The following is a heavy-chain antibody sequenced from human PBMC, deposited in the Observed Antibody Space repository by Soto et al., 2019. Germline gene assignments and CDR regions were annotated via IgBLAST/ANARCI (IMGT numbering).Heavy chain of an antibody. V-gene: IGHV6-1*01. CDR2: TYYRSEWGS. CDR3: ARGLPPLDP. Sequence: SQTLSLTSGLSGESASSNSPASNSTTQSPSRGLXWLGRTYYRSEWGSFYGPSVKSRITIKPDTSKNQFSLHLNSATPEDTAVYYCARGLPPLDPWGQGILVTVSS. J-gene: IGHJ5*02. CDR1: GESASSNSPA.